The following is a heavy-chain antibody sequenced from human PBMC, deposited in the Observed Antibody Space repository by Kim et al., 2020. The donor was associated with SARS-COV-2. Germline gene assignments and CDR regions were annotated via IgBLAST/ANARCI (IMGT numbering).Heavy chain of an antibody. D-gene: IGHD3-22*01. Sequence: GGSLRLSCAASGFTVSSNYMSWVRQAPGKGLEWVSVIYSGGSTYYADSVKGRFTISRDNSKNTLYLQMNSLRAEDTAVYYCARARVYYYDSSGSSYGMDVWAKGPRSPSP. J-gene: IGHJ6*02. V-gene: IGHV3-53*01. CDR3: ARARVYYYDSSGSSYGMDV. CDR1: GFTVSSNY. CDR2: IYSGGST.